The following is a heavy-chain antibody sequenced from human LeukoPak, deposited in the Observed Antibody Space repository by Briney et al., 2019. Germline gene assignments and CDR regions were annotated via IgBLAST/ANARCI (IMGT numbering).Heavy chain of an antibody. CDR1: GGSISSYY. V-gene: IGHV4-4*07. CDR2: IYTSGST. Sequence: SETLSLTCTVSGGSISSYYWSWIRQPAGKGLEWIGRIYTSGSTNYNPPLKSRVTMSVDTSKNQFSLKLSSVTAADTAVYYCARGEIVGATGYYFNYWGQGTLVTVSS. D-gene: IGHD1-26*01. J-gene: IGHJ4*02. CDR3: ARGEIVGATGYYFNY.